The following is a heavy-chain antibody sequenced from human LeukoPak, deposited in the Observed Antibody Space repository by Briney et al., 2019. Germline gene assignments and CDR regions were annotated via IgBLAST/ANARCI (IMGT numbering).Heavy chain of an antibody. Sequence: GGSLRLSCAASGFTFSSYGMHWVRQAPGKGLEWVAFIRYDGSNKYYADSVKGRFTIPRDNSKNTLYLQMNSLRAEDTAVYYCAKDRELLSPYYYYYMDVWGKGTTVTVSS. CDR1: GFTFSSYG. D-gene: IGHD2-2*01. CDR2: IRYDGSNK. J-gene: IGHJ6*03. CDR3: AKDRELLSPYYYYYMDV. V-gene: IGHV3-30*02.